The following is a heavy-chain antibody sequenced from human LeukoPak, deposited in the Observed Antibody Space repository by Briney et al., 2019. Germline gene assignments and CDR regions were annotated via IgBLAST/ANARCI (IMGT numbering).Heavy chain of an antibody. V-gene: IGHV3-53*01. J-gene: IGHJ5*02. D-gene: IGHD6-6*01. Sequence: GGSLRLSCAASGFTVSSNYMSWVRQAPGKGLEWVSVIYSGGSTYYADSVKGRFTISRDNSKNTLYLQMNSLRAEDTAVYYCARDKAARGYNWFDPWGQGTLVTVSS. CDR1: GFTVSSNY. CDR2: IYSGGST. CDR3: ARDKAARGYNWFDP.